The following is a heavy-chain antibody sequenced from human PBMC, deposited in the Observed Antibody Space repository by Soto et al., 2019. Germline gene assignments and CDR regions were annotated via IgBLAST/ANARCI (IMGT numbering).Heavy chain of an antibody. Sequence: QVQLVQSGAEVKKPGASVKVSCKASGYTFTSYDINWVRQATGQGLEWMGWMNPNSGNTGYAQKFQGRVTMTRNTSISTAYMELSSLRSEDTAVYYCARERVVTAIERGGFYYYYYGMDVWGQGTTVTVSS. CDR3: ARERVVTAIERGGFYYYYYGMDV. CDR2: MNPNSGNT. V-gene: IGHV1-8*01. J-gene: IGHJ6*02. CDR1: GYTFTSYD. D-gene: IGHD2-21*02.